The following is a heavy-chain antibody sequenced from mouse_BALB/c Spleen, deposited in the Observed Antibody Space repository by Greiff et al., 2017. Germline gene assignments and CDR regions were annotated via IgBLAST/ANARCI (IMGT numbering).Heavy chain of an antibody. Sequence: EVQLQQSGTVLARPGASVKMSCKASGYTFTSYWMHWVKQRPGQGLEWIGAIYPGNSDTSYNQKFKGKAKLTAVTSTSTAYMELSSLTNEDSAVYYCTTPYYYGSSFSYWYFDVWGAGTTVTVSS. D-gene: IGHD1-1*01. V-gene: IGHV1-5*01. J-gene: IGHJ1*01. CDR2: IYPGNSDT. CDR3: TTPYYYGSSFSYWYFDV. CDR1: GYTFTSYW.